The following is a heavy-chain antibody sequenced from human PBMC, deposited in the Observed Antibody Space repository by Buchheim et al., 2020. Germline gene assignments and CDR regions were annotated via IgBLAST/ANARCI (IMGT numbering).Heavy chain of an antibody. CDR3: ASLGLSVPGAP. CDR2: ISHTGNI. V-gene: IGHV4-4*02. Sequence: QVQLQESGPGLVKPSGTLSLTCTVSGGSISSGYWWTWVRQPPGKGLEWIGQISHTGNINYNPSLKSRVAISLDKSQNHFYLNLSSVTAADTAVYYCASLGLSVPGAPWGQGTL. D-gene: IGHD6-19*01. CDR1: GGSISSGYW. J-gene: IGHJ5*02.